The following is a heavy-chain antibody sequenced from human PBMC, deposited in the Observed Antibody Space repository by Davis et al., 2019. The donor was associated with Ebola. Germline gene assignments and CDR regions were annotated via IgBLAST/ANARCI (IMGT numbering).Heavy chain of an antibody. D-gene: IGHD6-19*01. J-gene: IGHJ6*02. V-gene: IGHV3-74*01. Sequence: HTGGSLRLSCAASGFTSTRTWMHWVRQPPGKGLVCVARISNDGRITNYADSVKGRFTISRDNAKNTLYLQMNSLRADETAVYYCARVSSNGGWWGGSYNYYAMDVWGQGTTVTVSS. CDR3: ARVSSNGGWWGGSYNYYAMDV. CDR1: GFTSTRTW. CDR2: ISNDGRIT.